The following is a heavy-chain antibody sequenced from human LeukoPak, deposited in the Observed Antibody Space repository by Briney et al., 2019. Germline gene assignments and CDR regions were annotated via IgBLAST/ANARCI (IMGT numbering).Heavy chain of an antibody. CDR3: AKGREDASDI. CDR1: GFTFDDYA. CDR2: ISWNSGSI. J-gene: IGHJ3*02. Sequence: GGSLRLSCAASGFTFDDYAMHWVRQAPGKGLEWVSGISWNSGSIGYADSVKGRFTISRDNAKNSLYLQMNSLRVEDTALYYCAKGREDASDIWGQGTMVTVSS. V-gene: IGHV3-9*01.